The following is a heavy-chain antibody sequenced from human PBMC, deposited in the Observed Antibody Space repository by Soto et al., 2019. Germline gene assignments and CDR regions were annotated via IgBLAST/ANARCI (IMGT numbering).Heavy chain of an antibody. Sequence: QVQLVQSGAEVKKPGSSVKVSCKSSGGTFSNYGFSWVRQAPGQGLECMGVIVPIFGAEHPQKFQGRVTITADESXNXXFRERRGLRSEDTAVYYGARGGSDYEGSGYFQGHVWGQGTTVTVSS. CDR1: GGTFSNYG. D-gene: IGHD3-22*01. J-gene: IGHJ6*02. CDR2: IVPIFGA. CDR3: ARGGSDYEGSGYFQGHV. V-gene: IGHV1-69*12.